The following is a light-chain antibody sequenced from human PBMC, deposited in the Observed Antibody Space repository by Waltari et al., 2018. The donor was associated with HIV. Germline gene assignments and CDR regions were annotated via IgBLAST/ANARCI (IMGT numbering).Light chain of an antibody. V-gene: IGKV1-9*01. J-gene: IGKJ1*01. CDR3: QQLNNYPRT. CDR1: QGISSS. CDR2: SAS. Sequence: DIQLTQSPSFVSASIGDRVTVPCRASQGISSSLAWYPQKPGKAPKLLIYSASTLQSGVPSRFSGSGSGTEFTLTISGLQAEDFATYFCQQLNNYPRTFGQGTKVEVK.